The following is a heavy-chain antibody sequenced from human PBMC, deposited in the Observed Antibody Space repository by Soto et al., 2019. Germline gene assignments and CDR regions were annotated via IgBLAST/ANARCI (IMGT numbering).Heavy chain of an antibody. D-gene: IGHD3-22*01. V-gene: IGHV4-59*01. Sequence: SETLSLTCTVSGGSISSYYWSWIRQPPGKGLEWIGYIYYSGSTNYNPSLKSRVTISVDTSKNQFSLKLSSVTAADTAVYYCARGNYDGSGPHLDYWGQGTLVTVSS. CDR3: ARGNYDGSGPHLDY. CDR1: GGSISSYY. J-gene: IGHJ4*02. CDR2: IYYSGST.